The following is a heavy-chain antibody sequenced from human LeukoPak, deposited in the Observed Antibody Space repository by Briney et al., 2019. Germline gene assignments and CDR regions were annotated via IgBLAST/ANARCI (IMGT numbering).Heavy chain of an antibody. CDR3: AREGDYGDYASDC. Sequence: SVKVSCKASGGTFTSYGIIWVRQAPGQGLEWMGQIIPIFGTANYAQKFQGRLTITTDESTSTAYMELSSQGSEETAVYYCAREGDYGDYASDCWGQGTLVTVPS. CDR1: GGTFTSYG. V-gene: IGHV1-69*05. J-gene: IGHJ4*02. CDR2: IIPIFGTA. D-gene: IGHD4-17*01.